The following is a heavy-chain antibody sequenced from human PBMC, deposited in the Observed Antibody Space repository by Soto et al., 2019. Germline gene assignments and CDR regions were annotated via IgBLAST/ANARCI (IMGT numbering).Heavy chain of an antibody. V-gene: IGHV3-7*03. CDR2: IKQDGSEK. D-gene: IGHD6-13*01. Sequence: VGSLRLSCAASGFTFISYWMSWVRQAPGKGLGWVASIKQDGSEKDYVDSVKGRFTISRDNAKNSLYLQVNSLRAENTAVCYCARVRTSRWCCYFDYWRQATLVTVS. CDR3: ARVRTSRWCCYFDY. CDR1: GFTFISYW. J-gene: IGHJ4*02.